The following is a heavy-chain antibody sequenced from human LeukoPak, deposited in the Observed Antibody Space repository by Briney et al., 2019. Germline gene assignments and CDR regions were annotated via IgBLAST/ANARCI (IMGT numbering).Heavy chain of an antibody. CDR1: GYTFTGYY. V-gene: IGHV1-2*02. J-gene: IGHJ4*02. Sequence: ASVKVSCKASGYTFTGYYMHWVRQAPGQGLEWMGWINPNSGGTNYAQKFQGRVTMTRDTSISTAYMELSRLRSDDTAVYYCARAYYYGSGSYYDLDGYDYWGQGTLVTVSS. CDR3: ARAYYYGSGSYYDLDGYDY. CDR2: INPNSGGT. D-gene: IGHD3-10*01.